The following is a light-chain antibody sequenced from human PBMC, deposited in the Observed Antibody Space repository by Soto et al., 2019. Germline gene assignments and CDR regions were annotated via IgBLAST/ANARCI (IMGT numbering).Light chain of an antibody. CDR3: QKYNSAPLT. Sequence: DIQMTPSPSSLSASLGYRVTLTCRASQGISNYLAWYQQKPGKVPKLLIYAASTLQSGVPSRFSGSGSGTDFTLTISSLQPEDVATYYCQKYNSAPLTFGGGTKVDIK. V-gene: IGKV1-27*01. CDR2: AAS. CDR1: QGISNY. J-gene: IGKJ4*01.